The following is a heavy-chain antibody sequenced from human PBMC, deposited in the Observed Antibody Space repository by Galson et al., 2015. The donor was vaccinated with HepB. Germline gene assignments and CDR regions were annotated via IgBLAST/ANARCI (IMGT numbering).Heavy chain of an antibody. CDR3: ARVLLLWFGETRQAFDY. CDR1: GFTFSSYS. V-gene: IGHV3-48*01. Sequence: SLRLSCAASGFTFSSYSMNWVRQAPGKGLEWVSYISSSSSTIYYADSVKCRFTISRDNAKNSLYLQMNSLRAEDTAVYYCARVLLLWFGETRQAFDYWGQVTLVTVSS. D-gene: IGHD3-10*01. CDR2: ISSSSSTI. J-gene: IGHJ4*02.